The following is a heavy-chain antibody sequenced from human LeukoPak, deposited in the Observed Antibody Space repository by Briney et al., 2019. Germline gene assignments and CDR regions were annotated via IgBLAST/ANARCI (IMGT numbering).Heavy chain of an antibody. CDR2: INHSGST. Sequence: KPSVTLSLTCAVYGGSFSGYYWSWIRQPPGKGLEWIGEINHSGSTNYNPSLKSRVTISVDTSRNQFSLKLSSVTAADTAVYYCARGYSGGSFFDPWGQGTLVTVSS. J-gene: IGHJ5*02. CDR1: GGSFSGYY. V-gene: IGHV4-34*01. CDR3: ARGYSGGSFFDP. D-gene: IGHD2-15*01.